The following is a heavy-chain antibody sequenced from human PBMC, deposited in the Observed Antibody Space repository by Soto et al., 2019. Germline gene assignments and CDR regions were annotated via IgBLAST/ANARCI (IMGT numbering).Heavy chain of an antibody. CDR2: IIPIFGTA. Sequence: ASVKGSCKASGGTFSSYAISWVRQAPGQGLEWMGGIIPIFGTANYAQKFQGRVTITADKSTSTAYMELSSLRSEDTAVYYCAGGIAAAGSFDYWGQGTLVTVSS. J-gene: IGHJ4*02. CDR1: GGTFSSYA. D-gene: IGHD6-13*01. V-gene: IGHV1-69*06. CDR3: AGGIAAAGSFDY.